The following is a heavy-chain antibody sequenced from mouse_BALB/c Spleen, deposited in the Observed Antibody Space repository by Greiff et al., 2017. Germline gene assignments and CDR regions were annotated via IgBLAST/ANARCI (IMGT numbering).Heavy chain of an antibody. CDR1: GYTFTSYW. Sequence: VKLQESGAELARPGASVKLSCKASGYTFTSYWMQWVKQRPGQGLEWIGAIYPGDGDTRYTQKFKGKATLTADKSSSTAYMQLSSLASEDSAVYYCARGMDWYFDVWGAGTTVTVSS. J-gene: IGHJ1*01. D-gene: IGHD2-3*01. CDR2: IYPGDGDT. CDR3: ARGMDWYFDV. V-gene: IGHV1-87*01.